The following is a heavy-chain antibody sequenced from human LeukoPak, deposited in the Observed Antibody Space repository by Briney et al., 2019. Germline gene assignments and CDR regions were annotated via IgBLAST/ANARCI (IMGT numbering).Heavy chain of an antibody. CDR3: ARLEGNMVRGQFDY. CDR2: IYYRGST. J-gene: IGHJ4*02. D-gene: IGHD3-10*01. CDR1: AGSITSMNSY. V-gene: IGHV4-39*01. Sequence: ETRSPTWPLSAGSITSMNSYWGWIRHPPGKGLEWTGRIYYRGSTSYNPCLKRRVTISVETSKNQFSLNLSSVTAADTAVYYCARLEGNMVRGQFDYWGQGTLVTVSS.